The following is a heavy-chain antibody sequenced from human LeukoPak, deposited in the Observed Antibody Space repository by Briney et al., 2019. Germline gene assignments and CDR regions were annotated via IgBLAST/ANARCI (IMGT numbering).Heavy chain of an antibody. CDR3: ARATGRVVRGITWRYFDY. Sequence: ASVKVSCKAFGYTFTKEAVSWVRQAPGQGLEWMGWISAYNGATKYADKFQDRFTMTTDTSTSTAYMELRSLRSDDTAVYYCARATGRVVRGITWRYFDYWGQGTLVTVSS. CDR2: ISAYNGAT. D-gene: IGHD3-10*01. J-gene: IGHJ4*02. V-gene: IGHV1-18*01. CDR1: GYTFTKEA.